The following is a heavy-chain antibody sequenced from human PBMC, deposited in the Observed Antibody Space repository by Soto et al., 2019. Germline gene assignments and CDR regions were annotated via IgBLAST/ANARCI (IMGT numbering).Heavy chain of an antibody. CDR3: ARHGIWFGELLPYNWFDP. J-gene: IGHJ5*02. D-gene: IGHD3-10*01. CDR1: GGSISSYY. V-gene: IGHV4-59*08. Sequence: SETLSLTCTVSGGSISSYYWSWIRQPPGKGLEWIGYICYSGSTNYNPSLKSRVTISVDTSKNQFSLKLSSVTAADTAVYYCARHGIWFGELLPYNWFDPWGQGTLVTVSS. CDR2: ICYSGST.